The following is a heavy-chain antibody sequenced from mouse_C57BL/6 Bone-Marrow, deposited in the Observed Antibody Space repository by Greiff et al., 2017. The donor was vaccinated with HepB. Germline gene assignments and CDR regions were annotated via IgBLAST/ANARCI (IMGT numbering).Heavy chain of an antibody. J-gene: IGHJ2*01. CDR3: ARKAVTYGSSFYYFDY. V-gene: IGHV1-81*01. CDR2: IYPRSGNT. Sequence: QVQLQQSGAELARPGASVKLSCKASGYTFTSYGISWVKQRTGQGLEWIGEIYPRSGNTYYNEKFKGKATLTADKSSSTAYMELRSLTSEDSAVYFCARKAVTYGSSFYYFDYWGQGTTLTVSS. D-gene: IGHD1-1*01. CDR1: GYTFTSYG.